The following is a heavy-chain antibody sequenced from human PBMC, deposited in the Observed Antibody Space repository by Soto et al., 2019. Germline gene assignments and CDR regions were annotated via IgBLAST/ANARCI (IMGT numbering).Heavy chain of an antibody. Sequence: QVQLVQSGAEVKKPGASVKVSCKASGYTFTSYAMHWVRQAPGQRLEWTGWINAGNGNTKYSQKFQGRVTITRDTSASTAYMELSSLRSEDTAVYYCARIPVVPAARIKNYYYGMDVWGQGTTVTVSS. CDR3: ARIPVVPAARIKNYYYGMDV. CDR2: INAGNGNT. J-gene: IGHJ6*02. CDR1: GYTFTSYA. V-gene: IGHV1-3*01. D-gene: IGHD2-2*01.